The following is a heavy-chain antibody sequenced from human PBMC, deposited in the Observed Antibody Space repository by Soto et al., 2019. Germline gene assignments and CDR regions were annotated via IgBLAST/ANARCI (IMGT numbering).Heavy chain of an antibody. CDR1: GFTFSNAW. CDR2: IKSKNNGGTT. CDR3: TTDAPINRS. J-gene: IGHJ5*02. V-gene: IGHV3-15*01. Sequence: EVQLVESGGGLVKPGGSLRLSCAASGFTFSNAWMSWVRQAPGKGLEWVGRIKSKNNGGTTDYAAPVKGRFSISRDDSKNTLYLQLNSLRTEDTAVYYCTTDAPINRSWGQGTLVTVSS.